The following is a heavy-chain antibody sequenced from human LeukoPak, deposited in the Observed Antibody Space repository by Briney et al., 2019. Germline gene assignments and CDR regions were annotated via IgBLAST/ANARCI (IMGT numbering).Heavy chain of an antibody. D-gene: IGHD3-16*01. CDR2: IYHTGTT. CDR3: ARRWVYDKRAFDA. J-gene: IGHJ3*01. CDR1: GGSISGTYY. V-gene: IGHV4-59*08. Sequence: SETLSLTCTVSGGSISGTYYWSWIRQPPGKGLEWIGYIYHTGTTDSNPSLKSRVTISLDTSKNQFSLNLSSVTAADTAVYYCARRWVYDKRAFDAWGQGTMVTVSS.